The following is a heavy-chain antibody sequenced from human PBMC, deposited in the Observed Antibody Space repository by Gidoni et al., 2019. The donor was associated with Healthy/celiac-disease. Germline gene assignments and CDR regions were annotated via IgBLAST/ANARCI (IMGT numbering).Heavy chain of an antibody. J-gene: IGHJ5*02. CDR2: IYYSGST. CDR1: GGSISRSSYY. D-gene: IGHD4-17*01. CDR3: ARRSFWAGGATVTTRGWFDP. V-gene: IGHV4-39*01. Sequence: QLQLQESVPGLVKPSDTLSLTCPVSGGSISRSSYYWGWIRQPPGKGLEWIGSIYYSGSTYYNPSLKSRVTISVDTSKNQFALKLSSVTAADTAVYYCARRSFWAGGATVTTRGWFDPWGQGTLVTVSS.